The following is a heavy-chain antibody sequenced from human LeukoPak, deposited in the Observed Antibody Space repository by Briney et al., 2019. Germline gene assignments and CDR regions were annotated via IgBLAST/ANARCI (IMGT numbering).Heavy chain of an antibody. V-gene: IGHV3-21*01. D-gene: IGHD1-26*01. CDR2: ISSSSSYI. Sequence: AGGSLRLSCAASGFTFSSYSMNWVRQAPGKGPEWVSSISSSSSYIYYADSVKGRFTISRDNAKNSLYLQMNSLRAEDTAVYYCASEVLVGATTPDYWGQGTLVTVSS. CDR1: GFTFSSYS. J-gene: IGHJ4*02. CDR3: ASEVLVGATTPDY.